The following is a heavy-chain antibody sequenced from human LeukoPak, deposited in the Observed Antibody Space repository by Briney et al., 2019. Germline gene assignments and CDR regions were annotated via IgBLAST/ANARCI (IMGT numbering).Heavy chain of an antibody. Sequence: GGSLRLSCAASGFTFSSYAMHWVRQAPGKGLEWVSSISSSSYIYYADSVKGRFTISRDNAKNSLYLQMNSLRAEDTAVYYCARAISTLDYWGQGTLVTVSS. CDR2: ISSSSYI. D-gene: IGHD2-21*01. CDR3: ARAISTLDY. V-gene: IGHV3-21*01. CDR1: GFTFSSYA. J-gene: IGHJ4*02.